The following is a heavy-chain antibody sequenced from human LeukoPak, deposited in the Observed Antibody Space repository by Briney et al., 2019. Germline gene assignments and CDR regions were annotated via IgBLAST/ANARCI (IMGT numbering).Heavy chain of an antibody. CDR1: EYTFSSYW. V-gene: IGHV5-51*01. J-gene: IGHJ4*02. CDR3: ARLGLGRFCNGNNCYASEADF. CDR2: IYPGDSDT. D-gene: IGHD1-20*01. Sequence: KGGESLKISCTGSEYTFSSYWIGWVRQMPGRGLEWMGIIYPGDSDTRYSPSFQGQVTISADKSISTAYLQWSSLRASDTALYFCARLGLGRFCNGNNCYASEADFWGQGTLVTVSS.